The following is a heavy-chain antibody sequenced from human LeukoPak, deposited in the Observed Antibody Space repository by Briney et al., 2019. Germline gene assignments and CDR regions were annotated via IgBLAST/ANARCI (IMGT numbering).Heavy chain of an antibody. D-gene: IGHD3-22*01. CDR1: GDSISSYY. Sequence: SETLSLTCTVSGDSISSYYWSWIRHSPGKGLTWIGYVLHGGTAEYNRSLKNRVPMSVDTSKRRVSLRLTSVTAADTAVYYCARHGSVIGADDAFDMWGQGTRAIVSS. V-gene: IGHV4-59*08. J-gene: IGHJ3*02. CDR3: ARHGSVIGADDAFDM. CDR2: VLHGGTA.